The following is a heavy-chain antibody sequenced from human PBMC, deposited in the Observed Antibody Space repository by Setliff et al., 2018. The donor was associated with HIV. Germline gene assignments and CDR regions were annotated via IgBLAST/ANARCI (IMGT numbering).Heavy chain of an antibody. J-gene: IGHJ4*02. V-gene: IGHV4-34*01. D-gene: IGHD5-18*01. CDR3: AAWGPRYSYAPYFFDS. Sequence: SETLSLTCAVYNGSFSCYYWTWIRQPPGKGLEWIWEINHSGSTNYSPSLKSLVTISVDAARNQFSLRLSSVTAADTAVYYCAAWGPRYSYAPYFFDSWGQGTLVTVSS. CDR1: NGSFSCYY. CDR2: INHSGST.